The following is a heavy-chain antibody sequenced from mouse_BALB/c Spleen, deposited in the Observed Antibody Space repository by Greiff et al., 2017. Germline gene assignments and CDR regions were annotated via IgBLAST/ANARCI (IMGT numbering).Heavy chain of an antibody. V-gene: IGHV1S127*01. D-gene: IGHD1-1*02. CDR3: TRSGGYYVDY. CDR1: GYTFTSYW. J-gene: IGHJ2*01. Sequence: QVQLQQPGAELVKPGASVKMSCKASGYTFTSYWMHWVKQRPGQGLEWIGVIDPSDSYTSYNQKFKGKATLTVDTSSSTAYMQLSSLTSEDSAVYYCTRSGGYYVDYWGQGTTLTVSS. CDR2: IDPSDSYT.